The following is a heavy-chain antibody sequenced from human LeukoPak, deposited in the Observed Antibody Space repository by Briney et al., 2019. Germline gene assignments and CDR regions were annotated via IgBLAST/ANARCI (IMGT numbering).Heavy chain of an antibody. CDR1: GGSFSSSSYY. CDR3: ARGYYDSSGLDAFDI. CDR2: IYYSGST. Sequence: SETLSLTCTVSGGSFSSSSYYWGWIRQPPGKGLEWIGSIYYSGSTYYNPSLKRRVTISVDTSKNQSSLKLSSVTAADTAVYYCARGYYDSSGLDAFDIWGQGTMVTVSS. D-gene: IGHD3-22*01. J-gene: IGHJ3*02. V-gene: IGHV4-39*07.